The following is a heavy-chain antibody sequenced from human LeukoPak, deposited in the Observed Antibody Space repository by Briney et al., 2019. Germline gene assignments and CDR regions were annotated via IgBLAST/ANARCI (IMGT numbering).Heavy chain of an antibody. CDR1: GYTFTSYD. CDR2: MNPNSGNT. V-gene: IGHV1-8*01. J-gene: IGHJ4*02. CDR3: ARIMADSSGYYY. D-gene: IGHD3-22*01. Sequence: GASVKVSCKASGYTFTSYDINWVRQATGQGLEWMGWMNPNSGNTGYAQKFQGRVTMTRNTSISTAYMELSSLRSEDTAVYYCARIMADSSGYYYWGQGTLVTVSP.